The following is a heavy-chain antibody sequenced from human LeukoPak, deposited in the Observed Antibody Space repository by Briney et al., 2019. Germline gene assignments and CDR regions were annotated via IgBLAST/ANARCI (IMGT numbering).Heavy chain of an antibody. CDR2: ISYDGSSK. D-gene: IGHD4-17*01. J-gene: IGHJ4*02. CDR1: GFTFSSYS. CDR3: AKVPITVTRNFDY. V-gene: IGHV3-30-3*01. Sequence: PGGSLRLSCAASGFTFSSYSMHWVRQAPGKGLEWLSVISYDGSSKYFADSVKGRFTISRDNSKNTLYLQMNSLRAEDTAVYYCAKVPITVTRNFDYWGQGTLVTVSS.